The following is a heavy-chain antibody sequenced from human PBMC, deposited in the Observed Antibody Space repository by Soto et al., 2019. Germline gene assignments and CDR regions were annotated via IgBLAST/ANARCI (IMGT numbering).Heavy chain of an antibody. CDR3: ARDPGNDYSNPNGGYYFDY. D-gene: IGHD4-4*01. V-gene: IGHV4-31*03. Sequence: QVQLQESGPGLVKPSQTLSLTCTVSGGSISSGGYYWSWIRQHPGKGLEWIGYIYYSGSTYYNPSLKSRVTISVDTSKNQFSLKLSSVTAADTAVYYCARDPGNDYSNPNGGYYFDYWGQGTLVTVSS. CDR2: IYYSGST. J-gene: IGHJ4*02. CDR1: GGSISSGGYY.